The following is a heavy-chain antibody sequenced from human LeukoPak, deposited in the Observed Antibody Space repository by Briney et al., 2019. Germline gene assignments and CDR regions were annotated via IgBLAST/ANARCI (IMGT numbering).Heavy chain of an antibody. CDR1: GYTFTSYG. V-gene: IGHV1-18*01. CDR2: ISAYNGNT. CDR3: ARGGEAVAGETRRSRAFDI. D-gene: IGHD6-19*01. Sequence: ASVKVSCKASGYTFTSYGISWVREAPGQGREWMGCISAYNGNTNYAQKLQGRVTMTTDTSTRTAFMELRSSRSDDTAVYYCARGGEAVAGETRRSRAFDIWGQGTMVTVSS. J-gene: IGHJ3*02.